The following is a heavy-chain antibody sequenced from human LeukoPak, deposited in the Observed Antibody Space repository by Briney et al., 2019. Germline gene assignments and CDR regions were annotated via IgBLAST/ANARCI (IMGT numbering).Heavy chain of an antibody. CDR1: GYTFTIYY. CDR2: INPSGGST. Sequence: ASVTVSCKASGYTFTIYYMHWVRQAPGQGLEWMGIINPSGGSTSYAQKFQGRVTMTRDTSTSTVYMELSSLRSEDTAVYYCARSGYRSPGDYWGQGTLVTVSS. CDR3: ARSGYRSPGDY. D-gene: IGHD3-16*02. V-gene: IGHV1-46*01. J-gene: IGHJ4*02.